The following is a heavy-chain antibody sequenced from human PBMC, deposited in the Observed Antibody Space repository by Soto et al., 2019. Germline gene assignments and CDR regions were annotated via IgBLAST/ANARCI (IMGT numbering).Heavy chain of an antibody. CDR1: GFTFSSYA. J-gene: IGHJ4*02. V-gene: IGHV3-30-3*01. D-gene: IGHD1-20*01. CDR2: ISYDGSNK. Sequence: ESGGGVVQPGRSLRLSCAASGFTFSSYAMHWVRQAPGKGLEWVAVISYDGSNKYYADSVKGRFTISRDNSKNTLYLQMNSLRAEDTAVYYCGNWNYWGQGTLVTVSS. CDR3: GNWNY.